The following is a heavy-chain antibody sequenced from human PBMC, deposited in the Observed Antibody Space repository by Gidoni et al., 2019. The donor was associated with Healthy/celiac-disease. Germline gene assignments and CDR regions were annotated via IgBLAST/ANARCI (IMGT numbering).Heavy chain of an antibody. D-gene: IGHD3-9*01. J-gene: IGHJ3*02. Sequence: QVQLVESGGGVVQPGRSLRLSCAASGFTFSSYGMHWVRQAPGKGLEWVAVISYDGSNKYYADSVKGRFTISRDNSKNTLYLQMNSLRAEDTAVYYCAKEGGYDILTGYYMRAFDIWGQGTMVTVSS. CDR1: GFTFSSYG. V-gene: IGHV3-30*18. CDR2: ISYDGSNK. CDR3: AKEGGYDILTGYYMRAFDI.